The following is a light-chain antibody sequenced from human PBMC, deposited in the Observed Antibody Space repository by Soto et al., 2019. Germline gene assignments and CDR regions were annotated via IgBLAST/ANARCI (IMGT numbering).Light chain of an antibody. Sequence: DIQMTQSPATVSASVGDRVTITCRASHNINYWLAWYQQRPGSAPKLLIYDVSSLQSGVPSRFSGSHSGTDFTLTISPLQPDDFATYYCQHYAFDSLTFGQGTKVEVK. V-gene: IGKV1-5*01. J-gene: IGKJ1*01. CDR2: DVS. CDR1: HNINYW. CDR3: QHYAFDSLT.